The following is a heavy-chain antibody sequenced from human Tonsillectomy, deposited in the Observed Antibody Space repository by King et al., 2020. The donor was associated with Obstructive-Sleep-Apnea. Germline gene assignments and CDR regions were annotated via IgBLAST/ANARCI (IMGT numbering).Heavy chain of an antibody. CDR1: GGSISSTNW. CDR2: IYHSGNT. CDR3: ARVRWRPNYDGLDV. D-gene: IGHD5-24*01. Sequence: VQLQESGPGLVKPSGTLSLTCAVSGGSISSTNWWNWVRQPPGKGLEWIGEIYHSGNTNYNPSLRSRVTISVDKSKNQFSLNVNSVTAADTAVYYCARVRWRPNYDGLDVWGQGTTVTVSS. V-gene: IGHV4-4*02. J-gene: IGHJ6*02.